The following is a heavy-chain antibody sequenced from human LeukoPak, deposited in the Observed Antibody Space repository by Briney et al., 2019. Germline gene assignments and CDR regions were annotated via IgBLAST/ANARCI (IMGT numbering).Heavy chain of an antibody. J-gene: IGHJ5*02. CDR2: IYYSGST. D-gene: IGHD1-7*01. Sequence: PSQTLSLTCTVSGGSISSGGYSWSWIRQHPGKGLEWIGYIYYSGSTYYNPSLKSRVTISVDTSKNQFSLKLSSVTAADMAVYYCARVGTGTRYNWFDPWGQGTLVTVSS. CDR3: ARVGTGTRYNWFDP. V-gene: IGHV4-31*03. CDR1: GGSISSGGYS.